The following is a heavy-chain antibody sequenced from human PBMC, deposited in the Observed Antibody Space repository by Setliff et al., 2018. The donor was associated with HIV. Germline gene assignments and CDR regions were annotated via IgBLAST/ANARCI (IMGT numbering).Heavy chain of an antibody. D-gene: IGHD3-10*01. CDR1: GYSFNTYG. Sequence: ASVKVSCKTSGYSFNTYGIGWMRQAPGQGLEWMGWISAYNGKTNLAQRFQGRLTVTTDSSTSTAYMELRSLRSDDSAVYFCARDWNYFASGSNPFDIWGQGTRSPSPQ. V-gene: IGHV1-18*01. CDR3: ARDWNYFASGSNPFDI. J-gene: IGHJ3*02. CDR2: ISAYNGKT.